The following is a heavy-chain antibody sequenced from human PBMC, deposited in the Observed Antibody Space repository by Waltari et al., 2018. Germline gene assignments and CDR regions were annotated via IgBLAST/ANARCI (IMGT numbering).Heavy chain of an antibody. Sequence: QLQLQESGPGLVKPSETLSLTCIVSGGSISRSSYYWGWIRQSPGKGLEWIGSIYYSGSTYYNPTLGSRVTILGDTSKNQLSLKLTSVTAADTAVYYCVRHWKRNGYMFDPWGQGTLVTVSS. CDR3: VRHWKRNGYMFDP. V-gene: IGHV4-39*01. CDR2: IYYSGST. D-gene: IGHD5-12*01. J-gene: IGHJ5*02. CDR1: GGSISRSSYY.